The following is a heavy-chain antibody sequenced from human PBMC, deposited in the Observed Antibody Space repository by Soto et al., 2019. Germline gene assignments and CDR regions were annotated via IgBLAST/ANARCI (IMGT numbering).Heavy chain of an antibody. Sequence: EVHLVESGGGLVQPGGSLRLSCTASGFIVSDTYVNWVRQAPGKGLEWVSVISNRGDTHYADSVRGRFSLSRDISDNTLHLQMNNLRVEDTAVYYCAREPRYCRGGSCSITGDAYDIWDQGTMVTVSS. CDR3: AREPRYCRGGSCSITGDAYDI. D-gene: IGHD2-15*01. CDR1: GFIVSDTY. CDR2: ISNRGDT. V-gene: IGHV3-66*01. J-gene: IGHJ3*02.